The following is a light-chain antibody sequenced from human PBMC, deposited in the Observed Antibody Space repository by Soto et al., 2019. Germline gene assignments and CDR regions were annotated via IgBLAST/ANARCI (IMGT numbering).Light chain of an antibody. CDR1: SSDVGAYDY. CDR2: EVT. V-gene: IGLV2-8*01. CDR3: SSYAKTTNFV. Sequence: SVLTQPPSPSGSPGESVTISCTGTSSDVGAYDYVSWYQQHPGEAPKLMIYEVTKRPSGVPDRFSGSKSGNTASLTVSGLQAEDEADYYCSSYAKTTNFVFGTGTKVTVL. J-gene: IGLJ1*01.